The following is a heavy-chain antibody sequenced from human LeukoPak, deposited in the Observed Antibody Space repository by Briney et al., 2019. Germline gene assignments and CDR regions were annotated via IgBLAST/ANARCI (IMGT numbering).Heavy chain of an antibody. CDR2: IGTVGDT. V-gene: IGHV3-13*01. D-gene: IGHD6-13*01. J-gene: IGHJ2*01. CDR3: VREGRSSRWDDWYFDL. CDR1: GFTLSSSD. Sequence: VGSLRLSCAASGFTLSSSDMHWVRQVIGKGLEWVSAIGTVGDTFYSDSVKGRFTISRDNAKNSLYPRMNSLRAGDTAVYYCVREGRSSRWDDWYFDLWGGGTLVTVSS.